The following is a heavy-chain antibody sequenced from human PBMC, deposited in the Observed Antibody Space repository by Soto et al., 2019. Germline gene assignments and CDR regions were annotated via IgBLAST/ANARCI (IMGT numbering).Heavy chain of an antibody. Sequence: AGSLRLSCAASGFPFTTYAMSWVRQAPGKGLEWVSSISSSGGATYYADSVKGQVTISADKSISTAYLQWSSLKASDTAMYYCARLDTMIVGGYFQHWGQGTLVTVSS. J-gene: IGHJ1*01. CDR3: ARLDTMIVGGYFQH. D-gene: IGHD3-22*01. V-gene: IGHV3-23*01. CDR1: GFPFTTYA. CDR2: ISSSGGAT.